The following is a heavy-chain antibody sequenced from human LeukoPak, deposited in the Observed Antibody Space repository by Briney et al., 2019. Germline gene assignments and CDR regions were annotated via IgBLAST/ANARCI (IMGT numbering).Heavy chain of an antibody. J-gene: IGHJ4*02. D-gene: IGHD6-19*01. CDR1: GFTFSSYA. V-gene: IGHV3-23*01. CDR3: ARSEQWLTKRGGFLVDY. Sequence: PGGSLRLSCAASGFTFSSYAMSWVRQAPGKGPEWVSAISGSGGSTYYADSVKGRFTISRDNSKNTLYLQMNSLRAEDTAVYYCARSEQWLTKRGGFLVDYWGQGTLVTVSS. CDR2: ISGSGGST.